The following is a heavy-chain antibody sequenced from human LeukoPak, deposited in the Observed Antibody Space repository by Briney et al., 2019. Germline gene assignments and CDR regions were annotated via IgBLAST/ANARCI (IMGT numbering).Heavy chain of an antibody. J-gene: IGHJ4*02. CDR1: GFTFSTYA. CDR2: ISGSGGST. D-gene: IGHD3-10*01. CDR3: ARIHQPRFTMVRGVITYFDY. V-gene: IGHV3-23*01. Sequence: GGSLRLSCAASGFTFSTYAMSWVRQAPGKGLEWVSAISGSGGSTYYADSVKGRFTISRDNSKNTLYLQMNSLRAEDTAVYYCARIHQPRFTMVRGVITYFDYWGQGTLVTVSS.